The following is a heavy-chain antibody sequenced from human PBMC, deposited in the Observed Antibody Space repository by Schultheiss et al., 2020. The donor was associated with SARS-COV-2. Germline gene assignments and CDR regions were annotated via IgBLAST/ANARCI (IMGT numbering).Heavy chain of an antibody. V-gene: IGHV1-69*13. CDR3: ATMVNDAFDI. J-gene: IGHJ3*02. CDR1: GGTFSSYA. CDR2: IIPIFGTA. D-gene: IGHD3-10*01. Sequence: SVKVSCKASGGTFSSYAISWVRQAPGQGLEWMGGIIPIFGTANYAQKFQGRVTITADESTSTAYMELNGLTSDDTAVFYCATMVNDAFDIWGQGTMVTVSS.